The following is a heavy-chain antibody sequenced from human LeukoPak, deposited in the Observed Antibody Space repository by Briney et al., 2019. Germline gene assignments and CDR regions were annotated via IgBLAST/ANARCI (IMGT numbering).Heavy chain of an antibody. CDR3: ARGRRYCSSTSCYIPPFDY. J-gene: IGHJ4*02. Sequence: GGSLRLSCAASGFTISDYYMSWIRQAPGKGLEWASYISSSGSTIYYADSVKGRFTISRDNAKNSLYLQMNSLRAEDTAVYYCARGRRYCSSTSCYIPPFDYWGQGTLVTVSS. V-gene: IGHV3-11*01. D-gene: IGHD2-2*02. CDR1: GFTISDYY. CDR2: ISSSGSTI.